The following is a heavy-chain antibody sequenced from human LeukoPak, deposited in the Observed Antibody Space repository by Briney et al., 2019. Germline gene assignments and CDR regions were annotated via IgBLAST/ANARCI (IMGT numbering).Heavy chain of an antibody. V-gene: IGHV3-66*02. CDR3: ARDSGQLWLFDY. D-gene: IGHD5-18*01. CDR1: GFTVSSNY. CDR2: IYSGGST. J-gene: IGHJ4*02. Sequence: GGSLRLSCAASGFTVSSNYMSWVRQAPGKGLEWVSVIYSGGSTYYADSVKGRFTISRDNSKNTLYFQMNSLRAEDTAVYYCARDSGQLWLFDYWGQGTLVTVSS.